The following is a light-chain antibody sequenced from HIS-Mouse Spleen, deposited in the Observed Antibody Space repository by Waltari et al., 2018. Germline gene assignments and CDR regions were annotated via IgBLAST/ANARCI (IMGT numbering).Light chain of an antibody. Sequence: DIVMTQSPLSLPVTPGEPASISCTSSQSLLHSNGYNYLDWYLQKPGQSPQLLIYLGSNRASGVPDRFSGSGSGTDLTLKISRVEAEDVGVYYCMQALQTPFTFGPGTKVDIK. J-gene: IGKJ3*01. CDR1: QSLLHSNGYNY. V-gene: IGKV2-28*01. CDR2: LGS. CDR3: MQALQTPFT.